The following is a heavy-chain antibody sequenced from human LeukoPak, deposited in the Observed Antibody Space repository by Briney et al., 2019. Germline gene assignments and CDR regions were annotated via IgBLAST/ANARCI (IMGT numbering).Heavy chain of an antibody. CDR2: ISGTGVST. Sequence: GGSLRLSCAASGVSFSSYAMSWVRQAPGKGLEWGSTISGTGVSTYYAHSVKGRFTISRDNSKNTVYLQIDSLRAEDTALSSCAKDSSGYYHAWYYFDYWGQGSLVTVSS. CDR3: AKDSSGYYHAWYYFDY. D-gene: IGHD3-22*01. V-gene: IGHV3-23*01. CDR1: GVSFSSYA. J-gene: IGHJ4*02.